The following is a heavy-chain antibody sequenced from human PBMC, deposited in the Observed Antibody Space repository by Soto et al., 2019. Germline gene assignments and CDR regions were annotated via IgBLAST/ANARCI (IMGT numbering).Heavy chain of an antibody. CDR3: ATWHEREHAFDV. Sequence: EVQLLESGGGVVQPGGSLRLSCVASGFNFKKFAMAWVRQAPGEGLEWVSGISCCGGSTSYADSVKGRFSIARDDSKNTLSLQMNDLRPDDTAVYYCATWHEREHAFDVWGQGTTVTISS. CDR2: ISCCGGST. J-gene: IGHJ3*01. D-gene: IGHD1-1*01. CDR1: GFNFKKFA. V-gene: IGHV3-23*01.